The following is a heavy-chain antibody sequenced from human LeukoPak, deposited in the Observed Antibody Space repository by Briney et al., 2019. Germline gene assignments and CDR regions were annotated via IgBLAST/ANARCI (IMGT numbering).Heavy chain of an antibody. CDR1: GGSISSDGYW. Sequence: SQTLSLTCTVSGGSISSDGYWWSWIRQHPGKGLEWIGYIYYSGTTYYNPSLKSRVTISVDTSKNQFSLKLSSVTAADTAVYYFARLRSWSFDYWGQGTLVTVSS. CDR2: IYYSGTT. J-gene: IGHJ4*02. CDR3: ARLRSWSFDY. V-gene: IGHV4-31*03. D-gene: IGHD3-10*01.